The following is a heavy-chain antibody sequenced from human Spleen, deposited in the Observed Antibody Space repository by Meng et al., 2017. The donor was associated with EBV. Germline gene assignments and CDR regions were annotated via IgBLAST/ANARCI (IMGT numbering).Heavy chain of an antibody. CDR1: GYNFPKYG. Sequence: QRQRVQWRPEVKKPGASVKVSCDASGYNFPKYGIIWVRQAPGQGLEWMGSISASAYGGGTKYAQKFQGRVTMTADTSTATAYMELRSLTYDDTAVYYCARTNALDSWGQGTLVTVSS. CDR3: ARTNALDS. CDR2: ISASAYGGGT. V-gene: IGHV1-18*01. J-gene: IGHJ4*02.